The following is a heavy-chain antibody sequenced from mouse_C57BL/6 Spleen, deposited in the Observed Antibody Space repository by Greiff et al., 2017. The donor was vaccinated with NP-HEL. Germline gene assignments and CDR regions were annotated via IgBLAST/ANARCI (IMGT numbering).Heavy chain of an antibody. Sequence: QVQLQQPGAELVKPGASVKMSCKASGYTFTSYWITWVKQRPGQGLEWIGDIYPGSGSTNYNEKFKSKATLTVDTSSSTAYMQLSSLTSEDSAVYYCARRALSSSSIYYDYVAYWGQGTLVTVSA. V-gene: IGHV1-55*01. CDR1: GYTFTSYW. D-gene: IGHD2-4*01. J-gene: IGHJ3*01. CDR3: ARRALSSSSIYYDYVAY. CDR2: IYPGSGST.